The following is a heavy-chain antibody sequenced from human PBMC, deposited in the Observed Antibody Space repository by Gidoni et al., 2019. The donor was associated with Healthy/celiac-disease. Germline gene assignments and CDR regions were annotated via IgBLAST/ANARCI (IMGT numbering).Heavy chain of an antibody. CDR3: ARDGLGVVVTAIGY. CDR1: GFTFSSYA. V-gene: IGHV3-30-3*01. J-gene: IGHJ4*02. D-gene: IGHD2-21*02. Sequence: QVQLVESGGGVVQPGRSLRLSCSASGFTFSSYAMHWVRQAPGKGLEWVAVISYDGSNKYYADSVKGRFTISRDNSKNTLYLQMNSLRAEDTAVYYCARDGLGVVVTAIGYWGQGTLVTVSS. CDR2: ISYDGSNK.